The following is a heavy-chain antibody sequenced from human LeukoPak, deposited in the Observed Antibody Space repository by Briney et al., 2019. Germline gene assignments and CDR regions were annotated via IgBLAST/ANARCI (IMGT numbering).Heavy chain of an antibody. CDR1: GYTFSGFY. D-gene: IGHD2-21*01. CDR2: INPNSGVT. V-gene: IGHV1-2*02. J-gene: IGHJ6*03. Sequence: GASVKVSCKASGYTFSGFYIHWVRQAPGQGLEWMGWINPNSGVTNYAQKVQGRVTITRDTSIDTAYMQLSRLRSDAPAVYYCAKDRYGDYEAPFHYYMDAWGSGTRSPSP. CDR3: AKDRYGDYEAPFHYYMDA.